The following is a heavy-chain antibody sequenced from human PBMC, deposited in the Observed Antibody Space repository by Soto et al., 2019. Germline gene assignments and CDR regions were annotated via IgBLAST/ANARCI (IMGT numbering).Heavy chain of an antibody. V-gene: IGHV3-11*01. Sequence: GSLRLSCAASGFTFSDYYMSWIRQAPGKGLEWVSYISSSGSTIYYADSVKGRFTISRDNAKNSLYLQMNSLRAEDTAVYYCARVRGNYYDSSGYVIDYWGQGTLVTVSS. CDR3: ARVRGNYYDSSGYVIDY. D-gene: IGHD3-22*01. CDR1: GFTFSDYY. J-gene: IGHJ4*02. CDR2: ISSSGSTI.